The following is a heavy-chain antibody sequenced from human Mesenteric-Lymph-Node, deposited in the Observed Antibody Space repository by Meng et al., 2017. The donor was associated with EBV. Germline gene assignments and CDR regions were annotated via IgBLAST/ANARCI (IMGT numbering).Heavy chain of an antibody. J-gene: IGHJ4*02. CDR2: TGTS. CDR1: GGAISSDN. D-gene: IGHD3-10*01. Sequence: LQLKESGPGLVKPSETLSLTCTISGGAISSDNWAWIRQPPGKGLEWIGDTGTSYYNPSLKNRVTISVDTSNQFSLKLSSVTAADTAVYYCARRLHYYGSLGSWGQGTLVTVSS. V-gene: IGHV4-39*01. CDR3: ARRLHYYGSLGS.